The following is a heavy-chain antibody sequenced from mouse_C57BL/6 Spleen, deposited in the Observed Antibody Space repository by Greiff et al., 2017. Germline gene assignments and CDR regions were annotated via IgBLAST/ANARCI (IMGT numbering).Heavy chain of an antibody. V-gene: IGHV1-50*01. CDR3: ARAIDSPWYFDV. CDR2: IDPCDSCT. Sequence: VKLQQPGAELVKPGASVKLSCKASGYTFTSYWMQWVKQRPGQGLEWIGEIDPCDSCTNYNQKFKGKATLTVDTSSSTAYMPLSSLTSEDSAVNYCARAIDSPWYFDVWGTGTTVTVSS. CDR1: GYTFTSYW. J-gene: IGHJ1*03.